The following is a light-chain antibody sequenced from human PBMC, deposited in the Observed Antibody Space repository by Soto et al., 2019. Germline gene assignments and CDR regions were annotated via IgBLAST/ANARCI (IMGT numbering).Light chain of an antibody. CDR3: HQRSNWPPLT. Sequence: EIVLTQSPATLSLSPGERATLSCRASQSVSSYLSWYQQKPVQAPRLLIYDASNRATGIPARFSGSGSGTDFTLTISSLEPEDFAVYYCHQRSNWPPLTFGGGTKVEIK. V-gene: IGKV3-11*01. J-gene: IGKJ4*01. CDR2: DAS. CDR1: QSVSSY.